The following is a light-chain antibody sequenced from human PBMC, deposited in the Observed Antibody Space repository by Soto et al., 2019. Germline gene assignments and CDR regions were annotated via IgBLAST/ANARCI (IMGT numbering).Light chain of an antibody. Sequence: EIVMTQSPATLSVSPGERATLSCRSSQSVSRNLAWYQQKPGQAPRLLIYGASFRATGIPARFGGSGSGTEYTLTISSLQSEDFAVYYCQQYNNWMYTFGQGTKLEIK. J-gene: IGKJ2*01. CDR2: GAS. V-gene: IGKV3-15*01. CDR1: QSVSRN. CDR3: QQYNNWMYT.